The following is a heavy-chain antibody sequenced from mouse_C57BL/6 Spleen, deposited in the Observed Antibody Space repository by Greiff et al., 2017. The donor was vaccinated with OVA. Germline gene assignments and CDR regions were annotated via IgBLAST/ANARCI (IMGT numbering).Heavy chain of an antibody. CDR2: ISSGSSTI. J-gene: IGHJ2*01. Sequence: EVKVEESGGGLVKPGGSLKLSCAASGFTFSDYGMHWVRQAPEKGLEWVAYISSGSSTIYYADTVKGRFTISRDNAKNTLFLQMTSLRSEDTAMYYCAKGYFDYWGQGTTLTVSS. CDR3: AKGYFDY. CDR1: GFTFSDYG. V-gene: IGHV5-17*01.